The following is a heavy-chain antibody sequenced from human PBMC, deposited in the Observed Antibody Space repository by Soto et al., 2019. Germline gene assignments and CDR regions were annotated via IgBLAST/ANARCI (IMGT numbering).Heavy chain of an antibody. J-gene: IGHJ4*02. CDR3: TRDSDSGYYVDY. V-gene: IGHV3-48*02. CDR2: ISSSSSSI. D-gene: IGHD3-22*01. Sequence: GGSLRLSCAASGFTFSSYSMNWVRQAPGKGLEWVSHISSSSSSIYYADSVKGRIAVSRDNAKNSLYLQLNSLRDEDTAIYYCTRDSDSGYYVDYWGQGTLVTVPQ. CDR1: GFTFSSYS.